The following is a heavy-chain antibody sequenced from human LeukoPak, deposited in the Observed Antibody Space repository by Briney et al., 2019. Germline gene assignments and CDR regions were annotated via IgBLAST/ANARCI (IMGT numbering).Heavy chain of an antibody. CDR3: ARRKHNSYWSPTEHSFDY. D-gene: IGHD1-26*01. CDR2: ISSNGGTI. J-gene: IGHJ4*02. CDR1: GFTFSDYY. Sequence: PGGSLRLSCAASGFTFSDYYMSWIRQAPGKGLEGVSYISSNGGTIYYAHSVKGRFTISRDNARNSPYLQMNSLRAEDTAVYYCARRKHNSYWSPTEHSFDYWGQGTLVTVSS. V-gene: IGHV3-11*01.